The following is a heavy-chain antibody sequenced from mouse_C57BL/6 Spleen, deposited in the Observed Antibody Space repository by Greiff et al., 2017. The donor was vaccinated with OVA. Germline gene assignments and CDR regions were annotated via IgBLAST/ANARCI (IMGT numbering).Heavy chain of an antibody. Sequence: QVQLKQPGAELVKPGASVKLSCKASGYTFTSYWMHWVKQRPGQGLEWIGMIHPNSGSTNYNEKFKSKATLTVDKSSSTAYMQLSSLTSEDSAVYYCARSVYLDYWYFDVWGTGTTVTVSS. V-gene: IGHV1-64*01. J-gene: IGHJ1*03. CDR3: ARSVYLDYWYFDV. CDR1: GYTFTSYW. CDR2: IHPNSGST.